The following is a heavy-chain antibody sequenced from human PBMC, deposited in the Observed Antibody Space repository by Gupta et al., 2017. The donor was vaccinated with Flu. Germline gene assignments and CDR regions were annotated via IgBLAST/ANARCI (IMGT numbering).Heavy chain of an antibody. CDR2: VYHTGVT. Sequence: QVQLQESGPGLVRPSETLSLTCAVSGYSISSGYYWAWIRQPPGQGLEWIGHVYHTGVTYYNPSLKSRVTISVDTSKNEFSLMLISVTAADSAVYYCARRGVGCSDDICYLFDSWGQGTLGTVSS. V-gene: IGHV4-38-2*01. J-gene: IGHJ4*02. CDR1: GYSISSGYY. CDR3: ARRGVGCSDDICYLFDS. D-gene: IGHD2-15*01.